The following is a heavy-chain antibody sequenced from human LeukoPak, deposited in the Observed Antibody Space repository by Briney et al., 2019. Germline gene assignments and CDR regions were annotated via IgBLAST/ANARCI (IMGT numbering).Heavy chain of an antibody. CDR1: GGTFSSYA. J-gene: IGHJ6*02. Sequence: ASVKVSCKASGGTFSSYAISWVRQAPGQGLEWMGGIIPIFGTANYAQKFQGRVTITADESTSTAYMELSSLRSEDTAVYYCAREGIAAADYYCYGMDVWGQGTTVTVSS. V-gene: IGHV1-69*13. CDR2: IIPIFGTA. CDR3: AREGIAAADYYCYGMDV. D-gene: IGHD6-13*01.